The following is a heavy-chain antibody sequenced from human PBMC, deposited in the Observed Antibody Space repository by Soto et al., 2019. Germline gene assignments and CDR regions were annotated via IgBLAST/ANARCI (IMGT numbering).Heavy chain of an antibody. CDR1: GCTFRGNA. CDR3: AKSPDFYYDGMDV. CDR2: ISGSGANT. V-gene: IGHV3-23*01. Sequence: EVQLLESGGGLVQPGGSQRLSCAACGCTFRGNAMTWVRQAPGKGLEWVSSISGSGANTYYADSVKGRFTISRDNSKNTLSLQMTSLRADDTAVYYCAKSPDFYYDGMDVWGQGTTVTASS. J-gene: IGHJ6*02.